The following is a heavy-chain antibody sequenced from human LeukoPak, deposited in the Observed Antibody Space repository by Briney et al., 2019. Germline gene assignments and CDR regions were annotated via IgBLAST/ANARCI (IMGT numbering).Heavy chain of an antibody. Sequence: SETLSLTCTVSTDSISSSSHHWGWIRQSPGKGLEWIGSIYYGRTTYYNPSLNSRVAISVVTSKNQFSLQLNSVTAADTAVYYCARGELLWDYWGQGTLVTVSS. CDR3: ARGELLWDY. J-gene: IGHJ4*02. D-gene: IGHD1-26*01. CDR2: IYYGRTT. CDR1: TDSISSSSHH. V-gene: IGHV4-39*01.